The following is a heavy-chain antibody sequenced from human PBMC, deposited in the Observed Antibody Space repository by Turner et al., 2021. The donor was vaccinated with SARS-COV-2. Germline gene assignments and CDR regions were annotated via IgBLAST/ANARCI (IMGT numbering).Heavy chain of an antibody. CDR2: ISNNGVHT. D-gene: IGHD3-10*01. CDR1: AFTFSSYA. Sequence: VQLLESGGGLAQHGGSMSLSCAASAFTFSSYAMNWVRQAAGKGLEWVSAISNNGVHTFYADSAKGRFTVSRDNSKDTLFLQVNSLRAEDTAVYYCAKDINEGVGNYVWAPFDYWGQGTLVTVSS. V-gene: IGHV3-23*01. CDR3: AKDINEGVGNYVWAPFDY. J-gene: IGHJ4*02.